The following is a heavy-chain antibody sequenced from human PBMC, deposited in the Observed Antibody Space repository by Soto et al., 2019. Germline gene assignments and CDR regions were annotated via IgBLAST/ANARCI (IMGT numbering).Heavy chain of an antibody. J-gene: IGHJ3*02. CDR1: GGSISSGGYS. Sequence: LQLQESGSGLVKPSQTLSLTCAVSGGSISSGGYSWSWIRQPPGKGLEWIGYIYHSGSTYYNPSLNSRVTISVDRSKNQFSLKLSCVTAADTAVYYCARTPHTWGQGTIVTVSS. CDR3: ARTPHT. CDR2: IYHSGST. V-gene: IGHV4-30-2*01.